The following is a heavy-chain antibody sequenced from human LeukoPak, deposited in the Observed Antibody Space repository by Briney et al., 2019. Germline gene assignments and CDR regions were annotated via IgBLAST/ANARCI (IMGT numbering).Heavy chain of an antibody. Sequence: GGSLRLSCAASGFTFSSYAMSWVRQAPGKGLEWVSAISGSGGSTYYADSVKGRFTISRDNSKNTLYLRMNSLRAEDTAVYYCAKRDYDFWSGYYTTLDYWGQGTLVTVSS. CDR2: ISGSGGST. CDR1: GFTFSSYA. CDR3: AKRDYDFWSGYYTTLDY. V-gene: IGHV3-23*01. J-gene: IGHJ4*02. D-gene: IGHD3-3*01.